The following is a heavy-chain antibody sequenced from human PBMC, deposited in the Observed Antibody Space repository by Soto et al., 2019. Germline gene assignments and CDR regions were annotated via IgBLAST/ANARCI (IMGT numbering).Heavy chain of an antibody. CDR3: AKTYYTSGYYFDS. CDR2: ISSSSTYT. V-gene: IGHV3-11*06. J-gene: IGHJ4*02. Sequence: GGSLRLSCAASGFTFSDFYMSWIRQAPGKGLEWVSHISSSSTYTNYADSVKGRFTISRDNAKNSLYLQMNSLRAEDTAVYYCAKTYYTSGYYFDSWGQGTLVTVSS. D-gene: IGHD6-19*01. CDR1: GFTFSDFY.